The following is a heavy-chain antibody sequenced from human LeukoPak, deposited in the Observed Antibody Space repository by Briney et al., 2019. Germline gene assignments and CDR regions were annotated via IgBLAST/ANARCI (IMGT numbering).Heavy chain of an antibody. Sequence: GRSLRLSCAASGFTFSSYGMHWVSQDPGNGLEWVAVIWDDGSKKYYADSVKGRFTISRDNSTNTLYKQTNSLRAEDTAVYYCARAQEVVITSYYFDYWGQGTLVTVSS. V-gene: IGHV3-33*01. J-gene: IGHJ4*02. D-gene: IGHD3-22*01. CDR1: GFTFSSYG. CDR3: ARAQEVVITSYYFDY. CDR2: IWDDGSKK.